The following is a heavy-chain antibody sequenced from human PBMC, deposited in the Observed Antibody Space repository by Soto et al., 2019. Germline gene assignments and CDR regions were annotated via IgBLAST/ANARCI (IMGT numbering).Heavy chain of an antibody. CDR2: ISGSVATT. V-gene: IGHV3-23*01. CDR1: GITFTSRA. Sequence: EVKLLESGGTLVLPGGSLRLSCEVSGITFTSRAMSWVRQAPGQGMEWVSTISGSVATTYYADPVKGRFTISRDTSRNTLYLQLNNLIVDDTAVYYCAATYCSYHGSAVWGQGTAVTVSS. J-gene: IGHJ6*01. CDR3: AATYCSYHGSAV.